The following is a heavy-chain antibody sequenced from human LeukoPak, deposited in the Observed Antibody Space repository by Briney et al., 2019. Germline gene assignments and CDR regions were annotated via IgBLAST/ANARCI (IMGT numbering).Heavy chain of an antibody. CDR3: AKDKGSGWSPLDY. CDR2: IRYDGSNK. D-gene: IGHD6-19*01. Sequence: GRPLRLSCLAFGFPFKRYGMDWVRHAPGKGLEWGAFIRYDGSNKYYADAVKGRFTISRDNSKNTLYLQMNSLRAEDTAVYYCAKDKGSGWSPLDYWGQGTLVTVSS. CDR1: GFPFKRYG. V-gene: IGHV3-30*02. J-gene: IGHJ4*02.